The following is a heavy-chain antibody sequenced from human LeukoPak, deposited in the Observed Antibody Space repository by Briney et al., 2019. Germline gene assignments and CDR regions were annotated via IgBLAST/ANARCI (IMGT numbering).Heavy chain of an antibody. J-gene: IGHJ4*02. V-gene: IGHV1-69*05. Sequence: SVKVSCKASGGTFSSYAISWVRQAPGQGLEWMGGIIPIFGTANYAQKFQGRVTITTDESTSTAYMELSSLRSEDMAVYYCAIKYSGYDLEDDYWGQGTLVTVSS. D-gene: IGHD5-12*01. CDR2: IIPIFGTA. CDR1: GGTFSSYA. CDR3: AIKYSGYDLEDDY.